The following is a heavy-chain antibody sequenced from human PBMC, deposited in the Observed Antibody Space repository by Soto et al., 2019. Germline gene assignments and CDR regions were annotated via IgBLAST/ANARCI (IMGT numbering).Heavy chain of an antibody. CDR3: ARGAADTAMVDS. J-gene: IGHJ4*02. Sequence: SETLSLTCTVSGGSIRSYYWTWIRQPPGKGLEWLGYIFYSGSTFYNPSLKSRVTISICTSKSQFSLQLTSVTAADTAVYYCARGAADTAMVDSWGQGTLVTVSS. V-gene: IGHV4-59*01. CDR1: GGSIRSYY. CDR2: IFYSGST. D-gene: IGHD5-18*01.